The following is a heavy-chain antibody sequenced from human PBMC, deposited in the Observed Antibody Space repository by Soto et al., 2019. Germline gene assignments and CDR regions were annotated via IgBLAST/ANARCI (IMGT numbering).Heavy chain of an antibody. CDR2: ITSSTGYI. V-gene: IGHV3-21*01. D-gene: IGHD3-22*01. CDR1: GFSLNTYS. CDR3: TRAPYYYDSSAYYPDAFDI. Sequence: ESGGGLVKPGGSLRLSCAASGFSLNTYSMNWVRQAPGQGLEWVSSITSSTGYIYYTDSVKGRFTISGDIANNSLYLQMNSLRAEDTAVYYCTRAPYYYDSSAYYPDAFDIWGQGTMVTVSS. J-gene: IGHJ3*02.